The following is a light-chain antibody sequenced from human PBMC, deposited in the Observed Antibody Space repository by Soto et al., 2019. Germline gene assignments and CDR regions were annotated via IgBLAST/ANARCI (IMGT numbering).Light chain of an antibody. CDR2: KAS. CDR1: QSISSW. Sequence: DIQMTQSPSTLSAYVGDRVTITCRASQSISSWLAWYQQKPGKAPKLLIYKASTLESGVPSNFSGSGSGTEFSLTISSLQPEDFATYYCQKYNAYPWKCGQGNKGAIK. CDR3: QKYNAYPWK. V-gene: IGKV1-5*03. J-gene: IGKJ1*01.